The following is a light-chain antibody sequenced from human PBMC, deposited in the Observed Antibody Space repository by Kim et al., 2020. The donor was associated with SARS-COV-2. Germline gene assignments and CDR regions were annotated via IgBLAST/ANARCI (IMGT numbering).Light chain of an antibody. CDR1: DPKSNY. Sequence: LGQTVRITCQGEDPKSNYESWYQQKQGQAPVLFIYGKNNRPSGSPDRFSGSSSGNTASLTITGAQAEDEADYNCNSRDSSGNHWVFGGGTQLTVL. CDR2: GKN. V-gene: IGLV3-19*01. CDR3: NSRDSSGNHWV. J-gene: IGLJ3*02.